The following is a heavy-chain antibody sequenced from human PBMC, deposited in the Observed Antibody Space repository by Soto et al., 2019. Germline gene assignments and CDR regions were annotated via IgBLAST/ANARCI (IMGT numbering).Heavy chain of an antibody. Sequence: QVQLVQSGAEVKKPGASVKVSCKASGYTFTGYYMHWVRQAPGQGLEWMGWINPNSGGTNYAEKFQGWVTMTRDTSISRAYMEVSRLGSDDTAGYYCAGDVGTTVGYYYYGMDVWGQGTTVTVSS. D-gene: IGHD1-26*01. CDR2: INPNSGGT. V-gene: IGHV1-2*04. CDR3: AGDVGTTVGYYYYGMDV. CDR1: GYTFTGYY. J-gene: IGHJ6*02.